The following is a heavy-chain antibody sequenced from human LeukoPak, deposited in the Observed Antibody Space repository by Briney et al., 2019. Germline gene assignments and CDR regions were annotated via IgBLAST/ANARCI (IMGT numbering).Heavy chain of an antibody. CDR3: ARGLGYCSSTSCRYPRYFQH. D-gene: IGHD2-2*01. J-gene: IGHJ1*01. Sequence: PETLSLTCAVYGGSFSGYYWSWIRQPPGKGLEWIGEINHSGSTNYNPSLKSRVTISVDTPKNQFSLKLSSVTAADTAVYYCARGLGYCSSTSCRYPRYFQHWGQGTVVTVSS. CDR2: INHSGST. CDR1: GGSFSGYY. V-gene: IGHV4-34*01.